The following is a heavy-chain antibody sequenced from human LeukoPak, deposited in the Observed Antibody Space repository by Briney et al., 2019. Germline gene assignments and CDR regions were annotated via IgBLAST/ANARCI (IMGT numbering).Heavy chain of an antibody. CDR2: IYPGDSDT. CDR1: GYSFTSYW. V-gene: IGHV5-51*01. CDR3: ARPSGYCSTSCYGGAFDI. Sequence: GESLKISCKGSGYSFTSYWIGWVRQMPGKGLEWMGIIYPGDSDTRYSPSFQGQVTISADKSISTAYLQWSSLKASDTAMYYCARPSGYCSTSCYGGAFDIWGQGTMVTVSS. J-gene: IGHJ3*02. D-gene: IGHD2-2*01.